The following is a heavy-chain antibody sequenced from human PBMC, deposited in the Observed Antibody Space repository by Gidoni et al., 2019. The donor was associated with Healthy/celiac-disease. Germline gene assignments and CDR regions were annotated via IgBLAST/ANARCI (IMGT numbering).Heavy chain of an antibody. J-gene: IGHJ4*02. Sequence: QVQLVQSGAEVKKPGSSVKVSRKASGGTFSSYAISWVRQAPGQGLEWMGRIIPILGIANYAQKFQGRVTITADKSTSTAYMELSSLRSEDTAVYYCARERGTYCSGGSCYTDYWGQGTLVTVSS. CDR2: IIPILGIA. V-gene: IGHV1-69*04. CDR1: GGTFSSYA. D-gene: IGHD2-15*01. CDR3: ARERGTYCSGGSCYTDY.